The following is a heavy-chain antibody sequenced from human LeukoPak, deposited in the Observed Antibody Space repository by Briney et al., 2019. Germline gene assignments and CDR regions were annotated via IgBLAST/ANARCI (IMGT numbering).Heavy chain of an antibody. Sequence: GGSLRLSCAASGFTFSSYWMHWVRQAPGKGLVWVSRVNSDGSTTSYGDSGEGRFTISRDSAKNTLYLEMNSLRAEDTAVYYCARDSSGRSLGYWGQGTLVTVSS. CDR1: GFTFSSYW. J-gene: IGHJ4*02. CDR3: ARDSSGRSLGY. D-gene: IGHD3-22*01. V-gene: IGHV3-74*01. CDR2: VNSDGSTT.